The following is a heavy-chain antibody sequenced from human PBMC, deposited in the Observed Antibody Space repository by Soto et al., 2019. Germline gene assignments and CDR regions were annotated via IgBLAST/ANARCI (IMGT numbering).Heavy chain of an antibody. CDR1: GFTFSGSA. D-gene: IGHD2-15*01. CDR2: IRSKANSYAT. CDR3: TRRLDSPLGGYFDL. V-gene: IGHV3-73*02. J-gene: IGHJ2*01. Sequence: EVQLVESGGGLVQPGGSLKLSCAASGFTFSGSAMHWVRQASGKGLEWLGRIRSKANSYATAYAASVKGRFAISRDDSKNTAYLQMNSLNTADMAVYYCTRRLDSPLGGYFDLWGRGALVTVSS.